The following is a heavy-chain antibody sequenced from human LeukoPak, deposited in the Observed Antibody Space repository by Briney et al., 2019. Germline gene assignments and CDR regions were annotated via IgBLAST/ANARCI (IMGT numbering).Heavy chain of an antibody. CDR3: AKQSGSTMIHRCDY. CDR1: GFTFSRSA. V-gene: IGHV3-23*01. CDR2: ISGSGGST. D-gene: IGHD5/OR15-5a*01. J-gene: IGHJ4*02. Sequence: GGSLRLSCAASGFTFSRSAMRWVRQAPGKGLEWVSAISGSGGSTYYADSVKGRFTISRDNSKNTLYLQMNSLRAEDTAVYYCAKQSGSTMIHRCDYWGQGTLVTVSS.